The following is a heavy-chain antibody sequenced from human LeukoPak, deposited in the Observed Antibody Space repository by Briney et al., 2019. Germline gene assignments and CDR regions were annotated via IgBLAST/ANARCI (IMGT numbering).Heavy chain of an antibody. CDR2: IYPGDSDT. CDR3: ARRLNGRSGYSYGQIDY. CDR1: GYSFTSYW. D-gene: IGHD5-18*01. J-gene: IGHJ4*02. Sequence: PGESLKISCKGSGYSFTSYWIGWVRQMLGKGLEWMGIIYPGDSDTRYSPSFQGQVTISADKSISTAYLQWSSLKASDTAMYYCARRLNGRSGYSYGQIDYWGQGTLVTVSS. V-gene: IGHV5-51*01.